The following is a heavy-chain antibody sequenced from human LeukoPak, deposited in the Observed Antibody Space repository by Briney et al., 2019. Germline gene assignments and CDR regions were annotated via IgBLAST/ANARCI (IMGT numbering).Heavy chain of an antibody. CDR3: ARAGLNYDFWSGYYAFDI. V-gene: IGHV4-59*01. D-gene: IGHD3-3*01. CDR1: GGSISSYY. J-gene: IGHJ3*02. CDR2: IYYSGST. Sequence: ASETLSLTCTVSGGSISSYYWSWIRQPPGKGLGWIGYIYYSGSTNYNPSLKSRVTISVDTSKNQFSLKLSSVTAADTAVYYCARAGLNYDFWSGYYAFDIWGQGTMVTVSS.